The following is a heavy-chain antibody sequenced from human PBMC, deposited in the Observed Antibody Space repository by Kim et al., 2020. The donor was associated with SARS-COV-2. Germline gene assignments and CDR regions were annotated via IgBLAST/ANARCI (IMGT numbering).Heavy chain of an antibody. Sequence: GGSLRLSCAASGFTVSSNYMSWVRQAPGKGLEWVSVIYSGGTTYYADSVKGRFTISRDNSKNTLYLQMNSLRAEDTAVYYCARLWFGELFPFDYWGQGTLVTVSS. J-gene: IGHJ4*02. CDR2: IYSGGTT. CDR3: ARLWFGELFPFDY. V-gene: IGHV3-53*01. D-gene: IGHD3-10*01. CDR1: GFTVSSNY.